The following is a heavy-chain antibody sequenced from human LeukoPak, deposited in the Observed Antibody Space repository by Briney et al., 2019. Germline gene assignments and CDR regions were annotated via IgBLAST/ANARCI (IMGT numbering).Heavy chain of an antibody. Sequence: GESLRISCKGSEYTFATSWIVWVRQMPGKGLEWMGIIYPGDSDTRYSPSFQGQVTISADKSITTAYLQWSSLKASDTAIYYCARQRYTYGDFDYWAQGTLVTVSS. CDR1: EYTFATSW. V-gene: IGHV5-51*01. CDR3: ARQRYTYGDFDY. D-gene: IGHD5-18*01. J-gene: IGHJ4*02. CDR2: IYPGDSDT.